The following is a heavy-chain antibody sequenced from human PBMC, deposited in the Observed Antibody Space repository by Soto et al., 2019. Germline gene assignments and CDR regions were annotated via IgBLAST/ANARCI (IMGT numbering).Heavy chain of an antibody. J-gene: IGHJ4*02. CDR3: AHFRPTAMVTGLEVDY. CDR1: GFSLSTSGVG. Sequence: SGPTLVKPTQTLTLTCTFSGFSLSTSGVGVGWIRQPPGKALEWLALIYWNDDKRYSPSLKSRLTITKDTSKNQVVLTMTNMDPVDTATYYCAHFRPTAMVTGLEVDYWGQGTLVTVSS. CDR2: IYWNDDK. V-gene: IGHV2-5*01. D-gene: IGHD5-18*01.